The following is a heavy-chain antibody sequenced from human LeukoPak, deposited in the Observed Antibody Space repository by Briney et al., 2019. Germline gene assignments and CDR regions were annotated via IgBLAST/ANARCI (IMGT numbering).Heavy chain of an antibody. CDR2: INPSGGTT. V-gene: IGHV1-46*01. CDR1: GYTFSYYY. D-gene: IGHD1-26*01. J-gene: IGHJ5*02. Sequence: ASVKVSCKASGYTFSYYYMHWVRQAPGQGLEWMGVINPSGGTTSYAQKFQGRVTMTRDTSTSTVYMELSSLRSDDTAFYYCARDHSGSQHWFDPWGQGTLVIVSS. CDR3: ARDHSGSQHWFDP.